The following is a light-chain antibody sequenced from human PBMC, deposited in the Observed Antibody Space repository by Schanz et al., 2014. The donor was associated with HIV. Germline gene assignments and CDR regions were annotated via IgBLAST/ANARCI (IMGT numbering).Light chain of an antibody. Sequence: QSALTQPPSASGSPGQSVTISCTGTSSDVGGYNYVSWYQQHPGKAPKLMIYEVTKRPLGVPNRFSGSKSGNTASLTISGLQAEDEADYYCSSYTSSSTLNWVFGGGTKLTVL. CDR3: SSYTSSSTLNWV. CDR2: EVT. CDR1: SSDVGGYNY. J-gene: IGLJ3*02. V-gene: IGLV2-14*01.